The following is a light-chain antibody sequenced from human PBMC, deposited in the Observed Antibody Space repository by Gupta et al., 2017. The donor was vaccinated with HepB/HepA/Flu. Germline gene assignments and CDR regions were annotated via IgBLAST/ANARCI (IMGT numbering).Light chain of an antibody. CDR3: NSRDSSGDHLVL. V-gene: IGLV3-19*01. CDR1: SLRNCY. CDR2: GKN. J-gene: IGLJ2*01. Sequence: SSELTQDPAVSVALGQTVGFTCQGDSLRNCYASWYQQKPGRAPLLVIYGKNNRPSGIPDRFSGSTSLDTASLTITGAQAEDEADYYCNSRDSSGDHLVLFGGGTKVTVL.